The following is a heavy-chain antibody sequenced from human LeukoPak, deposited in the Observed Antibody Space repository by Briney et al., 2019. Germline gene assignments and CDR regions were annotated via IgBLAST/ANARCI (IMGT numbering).Heavy chain of an antibody. CDR2: TYYRSKWYN. Sequence: SQTFSLTCAISGDSVSSNSAAWNWIRLSPSRGLEWLGRTYYRSKWYNDYAVSVKSRITINPDTSKNQFSLQLNSVTPEDTAVYYCARDELWFGELYGGFGYWGQGTLVTVSS. CDR1: GDSVSSNSAA. D-gene: IGHD3-10*01. V-gene: IGHV6-1*01. J-gene: IGHJ4*02. CDR3: ARDELWFGELYGGFGY.